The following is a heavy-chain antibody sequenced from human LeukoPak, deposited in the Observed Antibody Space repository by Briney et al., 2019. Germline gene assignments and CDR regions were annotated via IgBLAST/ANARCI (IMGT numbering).Heavy chain of an antibody. CDR1: GGSIGSYY. J-gene: IGHJ4*02. CDR2: IYYSGST. V-gene: IGHV4-59*01. D-gene: IGHD6-19*01. CDR3: ASGYSSGWWDFDY. Sequence: PSETLSLTCAVSGGSIGSYYWSWIRQPPGKGLEWIGYIYYSGSTNYNPSLKSRATISVDTSKNQFSLKLSSVTAADTAVYYCASGYSSGWWDFDYWGQGTLVTVSS.